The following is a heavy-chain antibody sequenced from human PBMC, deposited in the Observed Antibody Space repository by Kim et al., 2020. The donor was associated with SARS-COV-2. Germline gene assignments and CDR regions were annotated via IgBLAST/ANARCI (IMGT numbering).Heavy chain of an antibody. D-gene: IGHD1-20*01. J-gene: IGHJ5*02. CDR1: GYTFTSYD. CDR2: MNPNSGNT. Sequence: ASVKVSCKASGYTFTSYDINWVRQATGQGLEWMGWMNPNSGNTGYAQKFQGRVTMTRNTSISTAYMELSSLRSEDTAVYYCARGAYNWNPRKYWFDPWGQGTLVTVSS. CDR3: ARGAYNWNPRKYWFDP. V-gene: IGHV1-8*01.